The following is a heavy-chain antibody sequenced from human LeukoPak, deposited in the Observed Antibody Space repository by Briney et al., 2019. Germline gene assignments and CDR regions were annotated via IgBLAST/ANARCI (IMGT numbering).Heavy chain of an antibody. J-gene: IGHJ4*02. CDR1: GYTFTSYA. D-gene: IGHD3-10*01. CDR3: ARASPYPMVRGIGFDY. Sequence: GASVKVSCKASGYTFTSYAMHWVRQAPGQRLEWMGWINAGNGNTKYSQKFQGRVTITRDTSASTAYMELSSLRSEDTAVYYCARASPYPMVRGIGFDYWGQGTLVTVSS. V-gene: IGHV1-3*01. CDR2: INAGNGNT.